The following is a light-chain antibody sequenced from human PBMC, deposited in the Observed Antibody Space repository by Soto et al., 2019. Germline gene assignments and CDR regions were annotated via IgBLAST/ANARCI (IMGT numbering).Light chain of an antibody. CDR3: QQRSNRLT. V-gene: IGKV3-11*01. CDR1: ERLSSVY. CDR2: GAS. Sequence: EIVLTQSQGTLSLSPCERATLSCRASERLSSVYLAWYQQRPGQPPRLLIYGASNRATGIPARFSGSGSGTDFTLTISGLEPEDFAVYYCQQRSNRLTFGGGTKVDIK. J-gene: IGKJ4*01.